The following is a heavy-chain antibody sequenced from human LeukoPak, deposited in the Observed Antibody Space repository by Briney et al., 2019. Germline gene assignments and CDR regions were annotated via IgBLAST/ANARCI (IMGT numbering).Heavy chain of an antibody. CDR3: AKTKYGTETYYYYGVDV. V-gene: IGHV1-18*01. Sequence: ASVKVSCKASGYTFSSYGISWVRQAPGQGLEWMAWISAYNGNTTYAQKLQGRVTMTTDTSTSTAYMELRSLRSDDTAVYYCAKTKYGTETYYYYGVDVWGQGTTVTVSS. J-gene: IGHJ6*02. CDR1: GYTFSSYG. D-gene: IGHD3/OR15-3a*01. CDR2: ISAYNGNT.